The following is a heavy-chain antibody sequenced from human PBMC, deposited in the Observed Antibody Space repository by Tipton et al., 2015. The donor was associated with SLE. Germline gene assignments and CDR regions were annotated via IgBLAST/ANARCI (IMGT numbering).Heavy chain of an antibody. CDR3: AGGLSNRKRSSDTFDK. Sequence: TLSLTCTVSGGSISSGSYYWSWIRQPAGKGLEWIGRIYTSGSTNYNPSPKSRVTISVDTSKNQFSLKLSSVTAADTAVYYCAGGLSNRKRSSDTFDKWVQGTMVTVSS. CDR2: IYTSGST. CDR1: GGSISSGSYY. J-gene: IGHJ3*02. V-gene: IGHV4-61*02.